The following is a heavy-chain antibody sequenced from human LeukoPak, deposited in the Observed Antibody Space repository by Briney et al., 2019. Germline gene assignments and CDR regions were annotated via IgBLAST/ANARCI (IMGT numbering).Heavy chain of an antibody. J-gene: IGHJ6*02. V-gene: IGHV6-1*01. CDR3: ARDQWKDWRPTYGLDV. CDR1: GDSVSTNSGV. Sequence: PSQTLSLTCAISGDSVSTNSGVWNWIRLSPSRGLEWLGRTYYRSKWYHDYAVSVKSRITINPDTSKNQFSLQLNSVTPEDTAVYYCARDQWKDWRPTYGLDVWGQGTTVAVSS. CDR2: TYYRSKWYH. D-gene: IGHD3-3*01.